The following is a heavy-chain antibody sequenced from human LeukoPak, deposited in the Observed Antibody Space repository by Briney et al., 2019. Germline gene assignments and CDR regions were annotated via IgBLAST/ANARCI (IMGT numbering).Heavy chain of an antibody. CDR1: GYSNSSGYY. J-gene: IGHJ4*02. D-gene: IGHD3-10*01. V-gene: IGHV4-38-2*02. CDR3: AAIKNLWFGELFESSDY. Sequence: SETLSLTCTVSGYSNSSGYYWGWIRQPPGKGLEWIGSIYHSGSTYYNPSLKSRVTISVDTSKNQFSLKLSSVTAADTAVYYCAAIKNLWFGELFESSDYWGQGTLVTVSS. CDR2: IYHSGST.